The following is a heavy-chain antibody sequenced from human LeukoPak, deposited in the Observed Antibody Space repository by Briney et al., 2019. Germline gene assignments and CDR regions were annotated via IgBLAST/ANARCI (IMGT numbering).Heavy chain of an antibody. J-gene: IGHJ5*02. Sequence: ASVKVSCKASGYTFTSYDINWVRQATGQGLEWMGWMNPNSGNTGYAQKFQGRVTMTRNTSISTAYMGLSSLRSEDTAVYYCARGRGYCSSTSCYRFDPWGQGTLVTVSS. V-gene: IGHV1-8*01. CDR2: MNPNSGNT. CDR3: ARGRGYCSSTSCYRFDP. CDR1: GYTFTSYD. D-gene: IGHD2-2*03.